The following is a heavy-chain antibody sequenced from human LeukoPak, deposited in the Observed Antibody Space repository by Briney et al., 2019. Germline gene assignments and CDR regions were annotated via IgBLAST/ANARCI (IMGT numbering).Heavy chain of an antibody. CDR3: VREKAASAY. Sequence: PGGSLRLSCAASGFTLSDYYMSWIRQAPGKGLEWVGYISNSGSTIYYADSVRGRFTISRDNAKNSLYPQMSSLRAEDTAVYYCVREKAASAYWGQGTLVTVSS. V-gene: IGHV3-11*01. CDR1: GFTLSDYY. CDR2: ISNSGSTI. D-gene: IGHD6-25*01. J-gene: IGHJ4*02.